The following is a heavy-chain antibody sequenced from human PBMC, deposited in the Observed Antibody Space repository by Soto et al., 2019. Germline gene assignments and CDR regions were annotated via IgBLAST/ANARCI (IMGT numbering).Heavy chain of an antibody. CDR3: ARTLDIVVVPAVGWFDP. V-gene: IGHV3-21*01. CDR1: GFTFSSYS. D-gene: IGHD2-2*01. J-gene: IGHJ5*02. CDR2: ISSSSSYI. Sequence: GGSLRLSCAASGFTFSSYSMNWVRQAPGKGLEWVSSISSSSSYIYYADSVKGRFTISRDNAKNSLYLQMNSLRAEDTAVYYCARTLDIVVVPAVGWFDPWGQGTLVTVSS.